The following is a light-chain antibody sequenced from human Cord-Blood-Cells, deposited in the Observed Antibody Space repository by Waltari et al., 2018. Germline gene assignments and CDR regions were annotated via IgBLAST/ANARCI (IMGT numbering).Light chain of an antibody. CDR3: SSYTSSSTYV. V-gene: IGLV2-14*02. Sequence: QSALTQPASWSGSPGQSITLSCTGTSSDVGIYNPFSWYQQHPGKAPKLMIYEGSKRPSGVSNRFSGSKSGNTASLTISGLQAEDEADYYCSSYTSSSTYVFGTGTKVTVL. CDR2: EGS. J-gene: IGLJ1*01. CDR1: SSDVGIYNP.